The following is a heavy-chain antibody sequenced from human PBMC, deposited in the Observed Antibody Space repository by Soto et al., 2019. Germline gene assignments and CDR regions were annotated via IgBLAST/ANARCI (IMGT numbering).Heavy chain of an antibody. CDR1: GFIFSNYW. CDR3: ARDGYSGYDSRLYYFDY. V-gene: IGHV3-74*01. J-gene: IGHJ4*02. Sequence: GGSLRLSCEASGFIFSNYWMHWVRQTPGTGLVWVSRISNDGSITNYADSVKGRFTISRDNSKNTLYLQMNSLRAEDTVVYYCARDGYSGYDSRLYYFDYWGQGTLVTVSS. CDR2: ISNDGSIT. D-gene: IGHD5-12*01.